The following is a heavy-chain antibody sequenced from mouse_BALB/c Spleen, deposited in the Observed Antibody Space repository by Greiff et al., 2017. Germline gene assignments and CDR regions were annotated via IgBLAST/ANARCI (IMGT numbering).Heavy chain of an antibody. V-gene: IGHV5-17*02. Sequence: EVMLVESGGGLVQPGGSRKLSCAASGFTFSSFGMHWVRQAPEKGLEWVAYISSGSSTIYYADTVKGRFTISRDNPKNTLFLQMTSLRSEDTAMYYCARSRDYVAMDYWGQGTSVTVSS. CDR2: ISSGSSTI. J-gene: IGHJ4*01. CDR1: GFTFSSFG. CDR3: ARSRDYVAMDY.